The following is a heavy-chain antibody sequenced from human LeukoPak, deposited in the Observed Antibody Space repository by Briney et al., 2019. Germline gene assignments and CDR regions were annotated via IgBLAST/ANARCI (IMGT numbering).Heavy chain of an antibody. J-gene: IGHJ4*02. CDR3: AKREYQLLCFDY. CDR1: GFTFSSYA. CDR2: ISGSGGST. D-gene: IGHD2-2*01. Sequence: PGGSLRLSCAASGFTFSSYAMSWARQAPGKGLEWVSAISGSGGSTYYADSVKGRFTISRDNSKNTLYLQMNSLRAEDTAVYYCAKREYQLLCFDYWGQGTLVTVSS. V-gene: IGHV3-23*01.